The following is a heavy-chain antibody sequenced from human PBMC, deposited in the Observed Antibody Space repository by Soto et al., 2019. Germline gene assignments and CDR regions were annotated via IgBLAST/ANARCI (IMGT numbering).Heavy chain of an antibody. CDR1: GYTCTCSG. Sequence: ASVKLSCKAPGYTCTCSGISWVRQAPGQGLEWMGWISAYNGNTKYAQKFQGRVTMTTDTSASTAYMELSSLRSEDTAVYYCARDLSTMVRGVITWGQGTLVTVSS. D-gene: IGHD3-10*01. V-gene: IGHV1-18*01. J-gene: IGHJ5*02. CDR3: ARDLSTMVRGVIT. CDR2: ISAYNGNT.